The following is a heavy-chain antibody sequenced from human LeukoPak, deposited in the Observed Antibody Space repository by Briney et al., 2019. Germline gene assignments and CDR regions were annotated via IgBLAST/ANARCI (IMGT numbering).Heavy chain of an antibody. D-gene: IGHD3-10*01. CDR3: ARRVLLWFGELLRPQYNWFDP. Sequence: SETLSPTCTVSGYSISSGYYWGWIRQPPGKGLEWIGSIYYSGSTYYNPSLKSRVTISVDTSKNQFSLKLSSVTAADTAVYYCARRVLLWFGELLRPQYNWFDPWGQGTLVTVSS. CDR1: GYSISSGYY. CDR2: IYYSGST. J-gene: IGHJ5*02. V-gene: IGHV4-38-2*02.